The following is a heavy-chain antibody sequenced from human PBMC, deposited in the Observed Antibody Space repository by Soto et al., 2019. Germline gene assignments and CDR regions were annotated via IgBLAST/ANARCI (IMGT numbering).Heavy chain of an antibody. V-gene: IGHV3-33*01. CDR3: ARERTFGDNKHNYMDV. J-gene: IGHJ6*03. CDR2: IWSDGSNE. CDR1: EFTFSRHG. D-gene: IGHD3-10*01. Sequence: QVQLVESGGGVVQPGRSLRLSCAASEFTFSRHGMHWVRLAPGKGLQWVGVIWSDGSNEVYADSVKGRFIISRDNSKNILYLQMNSLRAEDTAVYYCARERTFGDNKHNYMDVWCTGITVTVSS.